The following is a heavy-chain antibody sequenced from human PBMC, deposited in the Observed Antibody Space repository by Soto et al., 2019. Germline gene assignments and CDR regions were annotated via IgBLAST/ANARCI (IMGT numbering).Heavy chain of an antibody. D-gene: IGHD3-22*01. Sequence: PGGSLRLSCAASGFTFSSYWMSWVHQAPGKGLEWVANIKQDGSEKYYVDSVKGRFTISRDNAKNSLYLQMNSLRAEDTAVYYCARQTGYYDSSGYYWYYYYYGMEVWGQGTTVTVSS. CDR2: IKQDGSEK. V-gene: IGHV3-7*01. CDR1: GFTFSSYW. J-gene: IGHJ6*02. CDR3: ARQTGYYDSSGYYWYYYYYGMEV.